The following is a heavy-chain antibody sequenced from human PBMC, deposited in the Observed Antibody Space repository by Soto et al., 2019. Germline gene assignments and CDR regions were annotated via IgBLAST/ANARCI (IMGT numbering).Heavy chain of an antibody. CDR2: IIPIFGTA. V-gene: IGHV1-69*01. CDR1: GGTFSSYA. J-gene: IGHJ5*02. D-gene: IGHD2-2*01. CDR3: ARGCIPGTSCYGGFDP. Sequence: QVQLVQSGAEVKKPGSSVKVSCKASGGTFSSYAISWVRQAPGQGLEWMGGIIPIFGTANYAQKFQGRVTITADESTSTAYMEMSSLRSEATAVYYCARGCIPGTSCYGGFDPWGQGTLVTVSS.